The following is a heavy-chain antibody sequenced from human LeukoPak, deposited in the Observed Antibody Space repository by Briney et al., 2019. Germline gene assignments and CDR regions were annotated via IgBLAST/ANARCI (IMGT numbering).Heavy chain of an antibody. D-gene: IGHD3-10*01. J-gene: IGHJ4*02. CDR2: INHSGST. CDR3: ARRSYYYASGSPPRY. V-gene: IGHV4-34*01. Sequence: PSETLSLTSGVYGGSFSGYYWSWIRQPPGKGLEWIGEINHSGSTNYNPSLKSRVTISVDTSKNQFSLKLSSVTAADTAVYYCARRSYYYASGSPPRYWGQGTLVTVSS. CDR1: GGSFSGYY.